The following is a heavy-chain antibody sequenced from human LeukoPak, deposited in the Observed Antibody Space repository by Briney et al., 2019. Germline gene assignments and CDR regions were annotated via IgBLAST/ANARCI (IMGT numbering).Heavy chain of an antibody. V-gene: IGHV4-39*07. CDR1: GGSISSSNYY. CDR3: ARVGGLDYYDSSGYYHYYYYYMDV. CDR2: IYHSGST. J-gene: IGHJ6*03. Sequence: SETLSLTCNVSGGSISSSNYYWGWIRQPPGKGLEWIGNIYHSGSTYYNPSLKSRVTISVDTSKNQFSLKLSSVTAADTAVYYCARVGGLDYYDSSGYYHYYYYYMDVWGKGTTVTVSS. D-gene: IGHD3-22*01.